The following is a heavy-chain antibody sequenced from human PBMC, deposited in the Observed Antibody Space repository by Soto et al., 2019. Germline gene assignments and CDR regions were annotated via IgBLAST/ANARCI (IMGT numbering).Heavy chain of an antibody. V-gene: IGHV1-18*01. CDR2: ISAYNGNT. J-gene: IGHJ5*02. D-gene: IGHD2-8*01. CDR1: GYTFTSYG. Sequence: PSVKVSCKASGYTFTSYGISWVRQAPGQGLEWMGWISAYNGNTNYAQKLQGRVTMTTDTSTSTAYMELRSLRSDDTVVYYCARVDIVLMVYDNWFDPWGQGTLVTVSS. CDR3: ARVDIVLMVYDNWFDP.